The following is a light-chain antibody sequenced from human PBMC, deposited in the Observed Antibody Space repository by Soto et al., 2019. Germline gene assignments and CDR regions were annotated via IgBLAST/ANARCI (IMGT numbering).Light chain of an antibody. Sequence: QAVVTQEPSLTVSPGGTVTLTCGSTTGDVTRGHWPYWFQQRPGQVPRTLIHDTSNKHSWTPARFSGSLLGGKAALTLSGAQLGDEAEYYCLLCYDGVAVFGGGTQLTVL. J-gene: IGLJ7*01. CDR3: LLCYDGVAV. CDR2: DTS. CDR1: TGDVTRGHW. V-gene: IGLV7-46*01.